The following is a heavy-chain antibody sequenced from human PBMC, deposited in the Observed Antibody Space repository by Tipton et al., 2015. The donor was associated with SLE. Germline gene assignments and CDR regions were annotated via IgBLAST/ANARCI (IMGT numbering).Heavy chain of an antibody. CDR3: ARDPGLGYYNGLDV. Sequence: SLRLSCAASGFIVSSSYMNWVRQAPGKGLEWVSVIYSGGSTYYADSVKGRFTISRDNSKNTLYLQMNSLRAEDTAVYFCARDPGLGYYNGLDVWGQGTTVAVSS. CDR2: IYSGGST. CDR1: GFIVSSSY. J-gene: IGHJ6*02. V-gene: IGHV3-53*05.